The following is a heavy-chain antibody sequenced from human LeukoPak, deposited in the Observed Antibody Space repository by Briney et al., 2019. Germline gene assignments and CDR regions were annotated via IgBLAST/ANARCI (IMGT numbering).Heavy chain of an antibody. J-gene: IGHJ4*02. CDR1: GGTFSSYA. V-gene: IGHV1-69*13. Sequence: ASVKVSCKASGGTFSSYAISWVRQAPGQGLEWMGGIIPIFGTANYAQKFQGRVTITADESTSTAYMELSSLRSEDTAVYYCARAGLGGDSGYDVDYWGQGTLVTVSS. D-gene: IGHD5-12*01. CDR2: IIPIFGTA. CDR3: ARAGLGGDSGYDVDY.